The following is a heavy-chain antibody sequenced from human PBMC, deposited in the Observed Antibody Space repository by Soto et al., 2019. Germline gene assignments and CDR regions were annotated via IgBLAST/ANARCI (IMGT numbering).Heavy chain of an antibody. D-gene: IGHD6-13*01. CDR2: IYYSGST. J-gene: IGHJ4*02. V-gene: IGHV4-30-4*01. CDR1: GGSISSGDYY. Sequence: SETLSLTCTVSGGSISSGDYYWSWIRQPPGKGLEWIGYIYYSGSTYYNPSLKSRVTISVDTSKNQFSLKLSSVTAAETAVYYCARVVLAAAGTPFDYWGQGTLVTVSS. CDR3: ARVVLAAAGTPFDY.